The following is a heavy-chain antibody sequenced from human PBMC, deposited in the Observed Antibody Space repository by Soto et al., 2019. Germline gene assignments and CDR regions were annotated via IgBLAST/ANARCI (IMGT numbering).Heavy chain of an antibody. Sequence: ETSAKVSCKASGYTNTSSGSSWVQQATGQGLEWMGWISAYNGNTNYAQKLQGRVTMTTDTSTSTAYIELSILRSDDTAVYYCARWVLLPASKIDNSGMAVWGKGTTVTVSS. V-gene: IGHV1-18*01. CDR3: ARWVLLPASKIDNSGMAV. J-gene: IGHJ6*04. CDR2: ISAYNGNT. D-gene: IGHD2-15*01. CDR1: GYTNTSSG.